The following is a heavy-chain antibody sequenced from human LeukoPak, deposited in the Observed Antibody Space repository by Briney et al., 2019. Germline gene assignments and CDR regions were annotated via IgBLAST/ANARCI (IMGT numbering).Heavy chain of an antibody. D-gene: IGHD5-12*01. J-gene: IGHJ4*02. CDR3: AIDSSGYDHFDY. Sequence: ASVKDSCKASGYTFTDQYMHWVRQAPGQGLEWMGWINPNSGGTNYAQKFQGRVTMTRDTSISTAYMELSRLRSDDTAVYYCAIDSSGYDHFDYWGQGTLVTVSS. CDR1: GYTFTDQY. CDR2: INPNSGGT. V-gene: IGHV1-2*02.